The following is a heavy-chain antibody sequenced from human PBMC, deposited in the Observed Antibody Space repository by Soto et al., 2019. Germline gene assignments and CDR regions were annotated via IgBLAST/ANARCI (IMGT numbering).Heavy chain of an antibody. V-gene: IGHV3-23*01. CDR1: GFTFSSYA. CDR2: ISGSGGST. J-gene: IGHJ4*02. Sequence: GGSLRLACAASGFTFSSYAMSWVRQAPGKGLEWVSAISGSGGSTYYADSVKGRFTISRDNSKNTLYLQMNSLRAEDTAVYYCAKLTIARSAAEDYWGQGTLVTFSS. CDR3: AKLTIARSAAEDY. D-gene: IGHD6-6*01.